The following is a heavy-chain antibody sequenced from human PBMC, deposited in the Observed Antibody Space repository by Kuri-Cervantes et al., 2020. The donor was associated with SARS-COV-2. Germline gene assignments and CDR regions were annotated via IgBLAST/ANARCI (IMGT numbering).Heavy chain of an antibody. CDR3: ARDRDLAGGMDV. D-gene: IGHD6-13*01. J-gene: IGHJ6*02. CDR1: GGSISSSSYY. V-gene: IGHV4-39*02. CDR2: IYYSGST. Sequence: GSLRLSCTVSGGSISSSSYYWGWIRQPPGKGLEWIGSIYYSGSTYYNPSLKSRVTISVDTSKNQFSLKLSSVTAADTAVYYCARDRDLAGGMDVWGQGTTVTVSS.